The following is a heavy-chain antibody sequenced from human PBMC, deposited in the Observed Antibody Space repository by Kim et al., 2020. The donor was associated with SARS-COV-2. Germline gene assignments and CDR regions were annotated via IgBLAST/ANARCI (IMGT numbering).Heavy chain of an antibody. V-gene: IGHV1-69*13. CDR2: IIPIFGTA. D-gene: IGHD5-18*01. CDR3: ARPGGYTAMSGDAFDI. CDR1: GGTFSSYA. J-gene: IGHJ3*02. Sequence: SVKVSCKASGGTFSSYAISWVRQAPGQGLEWMGGIIPIFGTANYAQKFQGRVTITADESTSTAYMELSSLRSEDTAVYYCARPGGYTAMSGDAFDIWGQGTMVTVSS.